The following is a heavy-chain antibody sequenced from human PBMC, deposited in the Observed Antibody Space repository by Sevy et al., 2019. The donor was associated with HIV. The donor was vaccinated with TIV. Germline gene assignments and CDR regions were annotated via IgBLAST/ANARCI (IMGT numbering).Heavy chain of an antibody. CDR3: ARHHCSVSACYLFDY. CDR1: GDSISSSSYF. Sequence: SETLSLTCTVSGDSISSSSYFWGWIRQPPGKGQEWIGTGYFSGSTYYNVSLKSRVTISVDTSKSQFSLKLSSVTAADTAVYYCARHHCSVSACYLFDYWGQGILVTVSS. D-gene: IGHD2-15*01. CDR2: GYFSGST. V-gene: IGHV4-39*01. J-gene: IGHJ4*02.